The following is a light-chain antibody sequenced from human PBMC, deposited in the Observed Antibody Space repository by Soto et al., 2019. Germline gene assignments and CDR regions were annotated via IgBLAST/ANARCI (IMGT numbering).Light chain of an antibody. J-gene: IGKJ3*01. CDR2: DVS. CDR1: QVIGTA. V-gene: IGKV1D-13*01. Sequence: AIPLTQSPSSLSASVGDRVTVTCRASQVIGTALAWYQQTPGKAPKLLMYDVSRLESGVPSRFSGSGSGTDFTLTISSLQPEDFATYFCQQFNDYPFTFGPGTRVDI. CDR3: QQFNDYPFT.